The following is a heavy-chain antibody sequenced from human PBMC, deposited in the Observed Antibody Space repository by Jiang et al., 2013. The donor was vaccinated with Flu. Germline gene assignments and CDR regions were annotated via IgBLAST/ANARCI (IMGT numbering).Heavy chain of an antibody. Sequence: TLSLTCTVSGGSISSSSYYWGWIRQPPGKGLEWIGSIYYSGSTYYNPSLKSRVTISVDTSKNQFSLKLSSVTAADTAVYYCARRGGLDSSSDPRLPVDWGQGALVTVSS. CDR2: IYYSGST. CDR3: ARRGGLDSSSDPRLPVD. D-gene: IGHD6-13*01. J-gene: IGHJ4*02. V-gene: IGHV4-39*01. CDR1: GGSISSSSYY.